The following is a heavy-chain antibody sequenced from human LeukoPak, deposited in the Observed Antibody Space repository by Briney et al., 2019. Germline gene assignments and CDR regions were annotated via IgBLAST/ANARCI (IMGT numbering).Heavy chain of an antibody. J-gene: IGHJ4*02. Sequence: GASVKVSCKASGYTFTSYCMHWVRQAPGQGLEWMGIINPSGGSTSYAQKFQGRVTMTRDTSTSTVYVELSSLRSEDTAVYYCARQSITIFGVVILFDYWGQGTVVTVSS. V-gene: IGHV1-46*01. CDR1: GYTFTSYC. D-gene: IGHD3-3*01. CDR2: INPSGGST. CDR3: ARQSITIFGVVILFDY.